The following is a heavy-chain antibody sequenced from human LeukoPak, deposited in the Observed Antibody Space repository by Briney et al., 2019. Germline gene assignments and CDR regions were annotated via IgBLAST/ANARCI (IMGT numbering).Heavy chain of an antibody. CDR2: ISYDGKKS. Sequence: PGGSLRLSCAASGFSFNDYDMHWVRQAPGQGLEWVAVISYDGKKSYYADSVKGRFTISRDNSKSTLYLQVNSLRAEDTAVYYCAKAAGKENGYDFFFEHWGPGTLVTVSS. D-gene: IGHD3-3*01. CDR3: AKAAGKENGYDFFFEH. V-gene: IGHV3-30*04. CDR1: GFSFNDYD. J-gene: IGHJ4*02.